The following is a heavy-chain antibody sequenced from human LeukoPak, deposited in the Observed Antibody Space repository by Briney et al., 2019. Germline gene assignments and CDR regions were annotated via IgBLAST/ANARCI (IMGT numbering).Heavy chain of an antibody. CDR2: ISSSGSTI. Sequence: PGGSLRLSCAASGFTFSSYEMNWVRQAPGKGLEWVSYISSSGSTIYDADSVKGRFTISRDNAKNTLFLQINSLRAEDTAVYYCAREILAPGKTHDYWGQGTLVTVSS. CDR1: GFTFSSYE. V-gene: IGHV3-48*03. CDR3: AREILAPGKTHDY. J-gene: IGHJ4*02.